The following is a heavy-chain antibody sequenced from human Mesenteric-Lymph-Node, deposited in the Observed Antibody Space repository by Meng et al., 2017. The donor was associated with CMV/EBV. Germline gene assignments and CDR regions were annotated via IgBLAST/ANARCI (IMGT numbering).Heavy chain of an antibody. CDR1: SGSLSGYY. Sequence: SETLSLTCAVYSGSLSGYYWSWIRQPPGKGLEWIGEINYSGTTNYNPSLKSRVTISLDTSKNQFSLNLSSVTAADTAVYYCARRYCSTTSCYIWWFDSWGQGTLVTVSS. CDR3: ARRYCSTTSCYIWWFDS. CDR2: INYSGTT. J-gene: IGHJ5*01. D-gene: IGHD2-2*02. V-gene: IGHV4-34*01.